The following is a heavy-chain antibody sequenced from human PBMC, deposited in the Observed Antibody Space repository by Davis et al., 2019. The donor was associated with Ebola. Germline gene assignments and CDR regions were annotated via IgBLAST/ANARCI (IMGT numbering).Heavy chain of an antibody. CDR1: GFTFSSYG. J-gene: IGHJ4*02. CDR2: IWYDGSNK. D-gene: IGHD6-19*01. CDR3: ATPMISSGWYYFDY. Sequence: GESLKISCAASGFTFSSYGMHWVRQAPGKGLEWVAVIWYDGSNKYYADSVKGRFTISRDNSKNTLYLQMNSLRDEDTAVYYCATPMISSGWYYFDYWGQGTLVTVSS. V-gene: IGHV3-33*01.